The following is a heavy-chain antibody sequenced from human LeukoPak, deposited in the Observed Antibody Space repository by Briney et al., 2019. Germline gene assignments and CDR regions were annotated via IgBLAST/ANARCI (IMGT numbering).Heavy chain of an antibody. Sequence: SETLSLTCTVSGGSISSYYWSWIRQPPGKGLEWIGYIYYSGSTYYNPSLKSRVTISVDTSKNQFSLKLSSVTAADTAVYYCARTFEYSYGVWGQGTLVTVSS. CDR3: ARTFEYSYGV. D-gene: IGHD5-18*01. CDR1: GGSISSYY. J-gene: IGHJ4*02. V-gene: IGHV4-30-4*01. CDR2: IYYSGST.